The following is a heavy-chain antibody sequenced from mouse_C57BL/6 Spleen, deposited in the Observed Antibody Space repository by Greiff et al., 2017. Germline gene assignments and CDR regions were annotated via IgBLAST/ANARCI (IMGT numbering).Heavy chain of an antibody. CDR3: ARLITTVEYFDV. CDR2: ISDGGSYA. D-gene: IGHD1-1*01. Sequence: VQLKESGGGLVKPGGSLKLSCAASGFTFSSYALSWVRQTPEKRLEWVATISDGGSYAYYPDNVKGRFTISRDNAKNNLYLQMSHLKSEDTAMYYCARLITTVEYFDVWGTGTTVTVSS. CDR1: GFTFSSYA. J-gene: IGHJ1*03. V-gene: IGHV5-4*01.